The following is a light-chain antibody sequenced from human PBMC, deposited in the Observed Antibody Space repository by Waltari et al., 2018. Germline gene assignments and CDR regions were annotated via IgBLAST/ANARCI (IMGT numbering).Light chain of an antibody. CDR1: QGIRND. V-gene: IGKV1-6*01. CDR3: LQDYNYPWT. J-gene: IGKJ1*01. Sequence: AIQMTQSPSSLSASVGDRVTITCRASQGIRNDLGWYQQKPGKAPRLLIYGASNLQSGVPYRFSGSGSGTAFNLTISSLQPEDFATYYCLQDYNYPWTFGQGTKVEIK. CDR2: GAS.